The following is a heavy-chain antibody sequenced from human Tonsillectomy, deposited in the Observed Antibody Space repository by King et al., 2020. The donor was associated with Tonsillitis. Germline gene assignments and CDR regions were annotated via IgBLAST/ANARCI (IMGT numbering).Heavy chain of an antibody. V-gene: IGHV4-34*01. CDR1: GGSFSDYY. J-gene: IGHJ4*02. Sequence: VQLQQWGAGLLKPSETLSLTCAVYGGSFSDYYWSWIRQPPGKGLEWVGESNHSGSTNYNPSLKSRVTISIDTSKNQFSLKLRSVTAADTAVYYCARGLPDYWGQGTLVTVSS. CDR3: ARGLPDY. CDR2: SNHSGST.